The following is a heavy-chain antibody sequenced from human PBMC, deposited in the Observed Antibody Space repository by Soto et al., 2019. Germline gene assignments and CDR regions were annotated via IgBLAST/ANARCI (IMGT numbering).Heavy chain of an antibody. V-gene: IGHV3-23*01. D-gene: IGHD1-26*01. CDR2: ISGSGGST. J-gene: IGHJ1*01. CDR3: AKGSEWELLSAEYFQH. CDR1: GFTFSSYA. Sequence: AVGFLRLSCAASGFTFSSYAMSWVRQAPGKGLGWVSAISGSGGSTYYADSVKGRFTISRDNSKNTLYLQMNSLRAEDTAVYYCAKGSEWELLSAEYFQHWGQGTLVTVSS.